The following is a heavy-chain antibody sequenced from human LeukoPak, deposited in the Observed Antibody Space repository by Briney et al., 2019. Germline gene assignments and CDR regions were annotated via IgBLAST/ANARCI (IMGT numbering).Heavy chain of an antibody. V-gene: IGHV3-21*06. CDR2: ITRSNYI. CDR1: GFTFSSYS. CDR3: AREGVTMVRGVPDY. D-gene: IGHD3-10*01. J-gene: IGHJ4*02. Sequence: PGGSLRLSCAASGFTFSSYSMNWVRQAPGKGLEWVSSITRSNYIYYADSVKGRFTISRDNAKNSLYLQMNSLRAEDTAVYYCAREGVTMVRGVPDYWGQGTLVTVSS.